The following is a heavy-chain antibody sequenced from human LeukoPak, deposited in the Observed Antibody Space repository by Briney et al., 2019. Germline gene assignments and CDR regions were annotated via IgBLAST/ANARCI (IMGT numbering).Heavy chain of an antibody. J-gene: IGHJ5*02. CDR2: IIPILGTA. CDR3: AREKFTMVRGVITYNWFDP. V-gene: IGHV1-69*13. Sequence: SVKVSCKASGGTFSSYAISWVRQAPGQGLEWMGGIIPILGTANYAQKFQGRVTITADESTSTAYMELSSLRSEDTAVYYCAREKFTMVRGVITYNWFDPWGQGTLVTVSS. CDR1: GGTFSSYA. D-gene: IGHD3-10*01.